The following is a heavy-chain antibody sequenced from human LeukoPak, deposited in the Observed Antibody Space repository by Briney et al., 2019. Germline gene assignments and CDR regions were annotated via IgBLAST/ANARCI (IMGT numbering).Heavy chain of an antibody. CDR1: GGSFSGYY. J-gene: IGHJ4*02. Sequence: PSETLSPTCAVYGGSFSGYYWSWIRQPPGKGLEWIGEINHSGSTNYNPSLKSRVTISVDTSKNQFSLKLSSVTAADTAVYYCARWDYYGSGSYYNFDYWGQGTLVTVSS. V-gene: IGHV4-34*01. CDR3: ARWDYYGSGSYYNFDY. D-gene: IGHD3-10*01. CDR2: INHSGST.